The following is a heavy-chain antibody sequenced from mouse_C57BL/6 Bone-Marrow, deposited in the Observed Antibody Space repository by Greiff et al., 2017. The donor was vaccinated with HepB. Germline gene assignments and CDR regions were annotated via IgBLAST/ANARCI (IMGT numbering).Heavy chain of an antibody. CDR1: GFTFSDYY. D-gene: IGHD2-10*02. Sequence: DVKLVESGGGLVQPGGSLKLSCAASGFTFSDYYMYWVRQTPEKRLEWVAYISNGGGSTYYPDTVKGRFTISRDNAKNTLYLPMSRLKSEDTAMYYCARRYARNAMDYWGQGTSVTVSS. V-gene: IGHV5-12*01. CDR3: ARRYARNAMDY. CDR2: ISNGGGST. J-gene: IGHJ4*01.